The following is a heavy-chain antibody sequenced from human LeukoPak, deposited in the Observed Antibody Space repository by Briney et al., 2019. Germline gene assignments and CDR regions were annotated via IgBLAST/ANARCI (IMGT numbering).Heavy chain of an antibody. J-gene: IGHJ4*02. D-gene: IGHD4-11*01. CDR3: AREVVYSNYAFDY. CDR2: INSSSSYI. Sequence: GGSLRLSCAASGFTVSSYSMNWVRQAPGKGLDWFSSINSSSSYIYYADSGKGRFTIYRDNAKNSMYLQMNSLRAEDTAVYYCAREVVYSNYAFDYWGQGTLVTVSS. CDR1: GFTVSSYS. V-gene: IGHV3-21*01.